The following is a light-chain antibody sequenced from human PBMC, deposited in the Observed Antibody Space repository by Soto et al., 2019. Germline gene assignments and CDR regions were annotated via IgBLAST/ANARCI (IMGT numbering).Light chain of an antibody. CDR3: AAWYDSLHGPV. CDR1: SSNIGKNT. CDR2: TNN. J-gene: IGLJ3*02. Sequence: QSVLTQPPSASGTPGQRVTISCSGSSSNIGKNTVNWYQQFPGTAPKLLIYTNNKRPSGGPDRFSGSKSGASGSLAISGLQSEDEADYYCAAWYDSLHGPVFGGGTKLTVL. V-gene: IGLV1-44*01.